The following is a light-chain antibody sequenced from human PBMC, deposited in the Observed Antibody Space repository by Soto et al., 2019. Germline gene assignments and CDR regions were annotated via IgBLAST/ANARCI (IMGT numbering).Light chain of an antibody. CDR2: EVS. V-gene: IGLV2-14*01. Sequence: QSVLTQPASVSGSPGQSITISCTGTSSDVGGYNYVSWYRQHPGKAPKLMIYEVSNRPLGFSNRFSGSKSGNTASLTISGLQAEDEADYYCSPYTSSSTLYVFGTGTKVTVL. J-gene: IGLJ1*01. CDR1: SSDVGGYNY. CDR3: SPYTSSSTLYV.